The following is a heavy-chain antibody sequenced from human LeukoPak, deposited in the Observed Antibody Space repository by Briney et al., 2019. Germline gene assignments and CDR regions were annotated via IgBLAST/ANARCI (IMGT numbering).Heavy chain of an antibody. Sequence: NPGGSLRLSCAASGFTFSSYSMNWVRQAPGKGLEWVSSISSSSSYIYYADSVKGRFTISRDNAKNSLYLQMNSLRAEDTAVYYCEASQGYDSSSSVVEDYWGQGTLVTVSS. J-gene: IGHJ4*02. CDR2: ISSSSSYI. CDR3: EASQGYDSSSSVVEDY. D-gene: IGHD6-6*01. V-gene: IGHV3-21*01. CDR1: GFTFSSYS.